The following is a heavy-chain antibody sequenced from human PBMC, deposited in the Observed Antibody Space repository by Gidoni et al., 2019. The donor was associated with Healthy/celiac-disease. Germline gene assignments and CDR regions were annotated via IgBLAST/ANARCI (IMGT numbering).Heavy chain of an antibody. V-gene: IGHV1-8*01. CDR2: MNPNSGNT. J-gene: IGHJ4*02. Sequence: QLQLVPCAAEVKQPGASVKVSCKAAGYTFTSYDVNWVRQATGQGLEWVGWMNPNSGNTGYEQKFPGRVTMTSNTAIRPSYRVLSSLRSEYTAVYYCARGRRWEWLFLRMGRYFDYWGQGTLVTVSS. CDR1: GYTFTSYD. D-gene: IGHD3-3*01. CDR3: ARGRRWEWLFLRMGRYFDY.